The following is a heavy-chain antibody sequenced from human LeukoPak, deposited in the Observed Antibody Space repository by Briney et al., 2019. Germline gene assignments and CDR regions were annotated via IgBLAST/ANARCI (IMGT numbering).Heavy chain of an antibody. CDR1: GGSISSSSYY. D-gene: IGHD2-15*01. CDR3: ARVVRGGIYYFYYGMDV. J-gene: IGHJ6*02. V-gene: IGHV4-39*07. CDR2: IYYSGST. Sequence: SETLSLTCTVSGGSISSSSYYWGWIRQPPGRGLEWIGSIYYSGSTYYNPSLKSRVTISVDTSKNQFSLKLSSVTAADTAVYYCARVVRGGIYYFYYGMDVWGQGTTVAVSS.